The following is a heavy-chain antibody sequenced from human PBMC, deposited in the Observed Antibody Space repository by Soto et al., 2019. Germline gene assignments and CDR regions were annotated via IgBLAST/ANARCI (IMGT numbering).Heavy chain of an antibody. CDR2: IYYNGNT. Sequence: SETLSLTCTLSGGAINDHYWGFIRQPPGKGLEWIGYIYYNGNTNYNPSLESRVTISVDRSRNQFSLRLTSLTAADTAVYYCARVRTGYFDYWGRGALVTVSS. CDR3: ARVRTGYFDY. D-gene: IGHD1-1*01. V-gene: IGHV4-59*11. J-gene: IGHJ4*02. CDR1: GGAINDHY.